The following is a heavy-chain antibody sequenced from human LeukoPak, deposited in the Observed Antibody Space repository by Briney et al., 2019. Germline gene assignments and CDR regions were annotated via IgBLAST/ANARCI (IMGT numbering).Heavy chain of an antibody. J-gene: IGHJ4*02. CDR2: IVVGSGNT. CDR3: AADPHLYYDSSGYQFDY. V-gene: IGHV1-58*02. Sequence: ASVKVSCKASGFTFTSSAMQWVRQARGQRLEWIGWIVVGSGNTNYAQKFQERVTITRDMSTSTAYMELSSLRSEDTAVYYCAADPHLYYDSSGYQFDYWGQGTLVTVSS. CDR1: GFTFTSSA. D-gene: IGHD3-22*01.